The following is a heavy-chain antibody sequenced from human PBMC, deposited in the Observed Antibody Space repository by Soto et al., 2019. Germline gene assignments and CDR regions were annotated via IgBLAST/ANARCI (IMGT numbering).Heavy chain of an antibody. Sequence: QVQLVQSGAEVKKPGASVKVSCKASGYTFNNYALHWVRQAPGQRLEWMGWINCANGDTKYSQKFQGRATITRDTSASTAYMELSSLRYEDTAVYYCARGNGYDVDFWGQGTLVTVSS. D-gene: IGHD5-12*01. CDR2: INCANGDT. V-gene: IGHV1-3*01. J-gene: IGHJ4*02. CDR1: GYTFNNYA. CDR3: ARGNGYDVDF.